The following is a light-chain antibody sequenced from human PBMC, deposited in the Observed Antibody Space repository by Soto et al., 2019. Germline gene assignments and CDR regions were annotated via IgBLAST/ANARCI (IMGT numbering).Light chain of an antibody. CDR2: VAS. J-gene: IGKJ1*01. Sequence: IQMTQSPSSLAASVGDRVTSTCRASQTISSYLNWYQQKPGKAPKLLIYVASSLESGVPSRFSGSGSGTEFTLTISSLQPDDFATYYCRQYNSYSCTFGQGTKVDIK. CDR3: RQYNSYSCT. V-gene: IGKV1-5*01. CDR1: QTISSY.